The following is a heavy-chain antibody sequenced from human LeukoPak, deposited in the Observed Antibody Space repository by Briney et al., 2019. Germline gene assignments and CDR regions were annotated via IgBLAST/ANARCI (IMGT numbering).Heavy chain of an antibody. V-gene: IGHV1-2*02. D-gene: IGHD6-13*01. Sequence: GASVKVSCKASGYTFTGYYMHWVRQAPGQGLEWMGWINPNSGGTNYAQKLQGRVTMTRDTSISTAYMELSRLRSDDTAVYYCARDTASGIAAAGYNWFDPWGQGTLVTVSS. CDR2: INPNSGGT. CDR1: GYTFTGYY. J-gene: IGHJ5*02. CDR3: ARDTASGIAAAGYNWFDP.